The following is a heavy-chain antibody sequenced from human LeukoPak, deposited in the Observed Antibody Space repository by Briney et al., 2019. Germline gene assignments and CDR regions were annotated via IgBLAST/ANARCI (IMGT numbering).Heavy chain of an antibody. CDR1: GYTLTELS. CDR3: ATSNLHSSGWYTRDY. CDR2: FDPEDGET. J-gene: IGHJ4*02. Sequence: ASVKVSCKVSGYTLTELSMHWVRQAPGEGLEWMGGFDPEDGETIYAQKFQGRVTMTEDTSTDTAYMELSSLRSEDTAVYYCATSNLHSSGWYTRDYWGQGTLVTVSS. D-gene: IGHD6-19*01. V-gene: IGHV1-24*01.